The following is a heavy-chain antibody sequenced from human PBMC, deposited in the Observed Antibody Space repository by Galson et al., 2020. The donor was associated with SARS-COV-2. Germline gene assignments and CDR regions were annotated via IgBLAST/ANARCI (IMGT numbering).Heavy chain of an antibody. V-gene: IGHV1-2*06. CDR1: GYTFSGHY. CDR2: INPNSGDT. D-gene: IGHD3-10*01. CDR3: TRGSNSSPFYHFDP. Sequence: ASVKVYCKASGYTFSGHYMHWVRLAPGQGLEWMGRINPNSGDTDVAQKFQGRVTMTTDTSLTTSYMELSRLTSDDTAVYYCTRGSNSSPFYHFDPWGQGTLVTVSS. J-gene: IGHJ5*02.